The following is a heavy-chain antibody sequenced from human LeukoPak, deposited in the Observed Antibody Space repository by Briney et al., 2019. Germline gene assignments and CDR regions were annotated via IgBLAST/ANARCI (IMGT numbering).Heavy chain of an antibody. CDR3: SAGEGYYDSSDYYSAWAFNV. CDR1: GFTFSSYS. CDR2: ISSSSYI. V-gene: IGHV3-21*01. D-gene: IGHD3-22*01. Sequence: PGGSLRLSCAASGFTFSSYSMNWVRQAPGKGLEWVSSISSSSYIYYADSLKGRFTISRDNAKNSLYLQMNSLRAEDTAVYYCSAGEGYYDSSDYYSAWAFNVWGQGTMVTVSS. J-gene: IGHJ3*01.